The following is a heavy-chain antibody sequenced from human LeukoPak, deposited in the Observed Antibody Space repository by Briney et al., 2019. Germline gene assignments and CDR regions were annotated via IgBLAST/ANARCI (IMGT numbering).Heavy chain of an antibody. V-gene: IGHV4-34*01. CDR3: AAHYDSSGNYPVNYYYGVDV. D-gene: IGHD3-22*01. Sequence: SETLSLTCAVYGGSFSGYYWSWIRQPPGKGLEWIGEINHSGSTNYNPSLKSRVTISVDTSKNQFSLQLKSVTAADTAVYYCAAHYDSSGNYPVNYYYGVDVWGQGTTVIVSS. J-gene: IGHJ6*02. CDR2: INHSGST. CDR1: GGSFSGYY.